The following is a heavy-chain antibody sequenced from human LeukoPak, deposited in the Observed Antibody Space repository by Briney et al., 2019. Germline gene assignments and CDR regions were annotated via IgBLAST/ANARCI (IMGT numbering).Heavy chain of an antibody. J-gene: IGHJ5*02. CDR3: ARVSRGVVVVAATGWFDR. Sequence: ASVKVSCKASGYTFTSYGISWVRQAPGQGLEWMGWISAYNGNTNYAQKLQGRVTMTTDTSTSTAYMELRSLRSDDTAVYYCARVSRGVVVVAATGWFDRWGQGTLVTVSS. D-gene: IGHD2-15*01. V-gene: IGHV1-18*01. CDR1: GYTFTSYG. CDR2: ISAYNGNT.